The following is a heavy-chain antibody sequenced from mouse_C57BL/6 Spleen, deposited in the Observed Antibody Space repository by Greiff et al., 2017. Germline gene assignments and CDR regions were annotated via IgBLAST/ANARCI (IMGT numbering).Heavy chain of an antibody. V-gene: IGHV1-72*01. CDR3: ARLQYYGSSYGFAY. J-gene: IGHJ3*01. D-gene: IGHD1-1*01. CDR2: IDPNSGGT. Sequence: QVQLQQPGAELVKPGASVKLSCKASGYTFTSYWMHWVKQRPGRGLEWIGRIDPNSGGTKYNEKFKSKATLTVDKPSSTAYMQLSSLTSEDSAVYYCARLQYYGSSYGFAYWGQGTLVTVSA. CDR1: GYTFTSYW.